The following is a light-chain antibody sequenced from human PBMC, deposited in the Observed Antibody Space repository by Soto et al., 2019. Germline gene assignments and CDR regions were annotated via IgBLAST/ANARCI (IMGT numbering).Light chain of an antibody. CDR3: SSYAGSDNFV. V-gene: IGLV2-8*01. CDR2: EVN. Sequence: QSVLTQPPSASGSPGQSVTISCTGTSSDVGGYNYVSWYQQHPGKAPKLMIYEVNKRPSGVPDRFSGSKSGNTASLTVSGLQVEDEADYYCSSYAGSDNFVFGTRTKVTV. J-gene: IGLJ1*01. CDR1: SSDVGGYNY.